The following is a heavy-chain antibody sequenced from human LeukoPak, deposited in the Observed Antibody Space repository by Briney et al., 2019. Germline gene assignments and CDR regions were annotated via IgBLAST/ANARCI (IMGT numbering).Heavy chain of an antibody. CDR2: INHSGST. J-gene: IGHJ6*03. CDR1: GGSFSGYY. Sequence: SETLSLTCAVYGGSFSGYYWSWIRQPPGKGLEWIGEINHSGSTNYNPSLKSRVTISVDTSKNQFSLKLSSVTAADTAVYYCARGGTGSIAARPASYIDVWGKGTTVTVSS. D-gene: IGHD6-6*01. CDR3: ARGGTGSIAARPASYIDV. V-gene: IGHV4-34*01.